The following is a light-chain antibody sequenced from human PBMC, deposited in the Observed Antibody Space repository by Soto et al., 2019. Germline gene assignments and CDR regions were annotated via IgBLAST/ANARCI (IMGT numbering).Light chain of an antibody. CDR3: QHYNSYSEA. CDR2: AAS. Sequence: DIQMTQTPSSLSASVGDRVTVACRASQSIRNYVNWYQQKPGKAPKVLIYAASTLQSGVPSRFSGSGSGTEFTLTISSLQPDDFATYYCQHYNSYSEAFGQGTKVDIK. V-gene: IGKV1-39*01. CDR1: QSIRNY. J-gene: IGKJ1*01.